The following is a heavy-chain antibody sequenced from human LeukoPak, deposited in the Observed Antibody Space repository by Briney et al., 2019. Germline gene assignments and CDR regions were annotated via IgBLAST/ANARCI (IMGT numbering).Heavy chain of an antibody. CDR1: GGSISSYY. D-gene: IGHD3-22*01. Sequence: SETLSLTCTVSGGSISSYYWSWIRQPPGKGLEWIGYIYTSGSTNYNPSLKSRVTISVDTSKNQFSLKLSSVTAADTAVYYCARHSNYYDSSGYYGGYYFDYWGQGTLVTVSS. V-gene: IGHV4-4*09. J-gene: IGHJ4*02. CDR3: ARHSNYYDSSGYYGGYYFDY. CDR2: IYTSGST.